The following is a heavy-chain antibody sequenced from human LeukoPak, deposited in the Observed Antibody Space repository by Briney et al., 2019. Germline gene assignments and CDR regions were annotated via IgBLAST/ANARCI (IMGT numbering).Heavy chain of an antibody. D-gene: IGHD2/OR15-2a*01. J-gene: IGHJ4*02. V-gene: IGHV4-38-2*02. CDR1: GYSISSGSY. Sequence: SETLSLTCTVSGYSISSGSYWGWIRQPPGKGLQWIATIYHSGNTYYNPSLKSRVTISVDTSKNQFSLKLSSVTAADTAVYYCARIHFYSTSYYFDYWGQGTLVTVSS. CDR3: ARIHFYSTSYYFDY. CDR2: IYHSGNT.